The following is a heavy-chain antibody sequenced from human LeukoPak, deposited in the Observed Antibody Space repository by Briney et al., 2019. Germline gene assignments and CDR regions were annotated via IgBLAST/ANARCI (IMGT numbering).Heavy chain of an antibody. J-gene: IGHJ6*03. CDR3: ARTTEAHSWRTRYYDYYMDV. Sequence: PSETLSLTCTVSGGSISSYYWSWIRQPPGKGLEWIGYIYYSGSTNYNPSLKSRVTVSVDTSKNQFSLKLSSVTAADTAVYYCARTTEAHSWRTRYYDYYMDVWGKGTTVTVSS. CDR1: GGSISSYY. V-gene: IGHV4-59*01. CDR2: IYYSGST. D-gene: IGHD6-13*01.